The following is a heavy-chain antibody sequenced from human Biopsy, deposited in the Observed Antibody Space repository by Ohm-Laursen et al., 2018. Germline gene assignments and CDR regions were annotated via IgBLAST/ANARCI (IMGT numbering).Heavy chain of an antibody. CDR2: IYYSGST. V-gene: IGHV4-59*01. J-gene: IGHJ6*02. CDR1: GGSISSDY. D-gene: IGHD2/OR15-2a*01. CDR3: ARATNSTGWPYYYFYGMDV. Sequence: TLSLTCTVSGGSISSDYWSWIRQTPGKGLEWIGYIYYSGSTNYNPSLKSRVTISVDKSKNQSSLRLNSVTAADTAVYYFARATNSTGWPYYYFYGMDVWGQGTTVTVSS.